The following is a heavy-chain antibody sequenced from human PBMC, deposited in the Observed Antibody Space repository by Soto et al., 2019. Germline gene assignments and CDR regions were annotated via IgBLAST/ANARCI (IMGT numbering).Heavy chain of an antibody. D-gene: IGHD6-19*01. CDR2: LSDSGDSI. J-gene: IGHJ4*02. CDR3: AIYSSGWYPLDY. V-gene: IGHV3-23*01. CDR1: GFTFSSHA. Sequence: PGGSLRLSCTASGFTFSSHAMTWVRQAPWKGLEWVSGLSDSGDSIYYADSVKGRFTIYRDNSMNTLYLQMNSLRAEDTAVYYCAIYSSGWYPLDYWGQGTLVTVSS.